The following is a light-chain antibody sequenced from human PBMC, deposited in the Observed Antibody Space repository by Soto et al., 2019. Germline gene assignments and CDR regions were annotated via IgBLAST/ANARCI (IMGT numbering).Light chain of an antibody. J-gene: IGLJ1*01. Sequence: SVLTQPASVSGSPGQSITISCTGTRSDVGGYNYVYWQQQHPGKAPKLMIYDVTNRPSGVSDRFSGSKSGNTASLTISGLQAEDEADYYCSSYTSSSTYVFGAGTKVTVL. CDR2: DVT. CDR1: RSDVGGYNY. V-gene: IGLV2-14*01. CDR3: SSYTSSSTYV.